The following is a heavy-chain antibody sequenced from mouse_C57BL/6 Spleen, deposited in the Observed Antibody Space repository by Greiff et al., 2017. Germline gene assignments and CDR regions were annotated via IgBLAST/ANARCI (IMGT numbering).Heavy chain of an antibody. CDR2: ILTGSGST. CDR3: ARRRELRSFAY. Sequence: VQLQQSGAELMKPGASVKLSCKATGYTFTGYWIEWVKQRPGHGLEWIGEILTGSGSTNYNEKVKGKATFTADTSSNTAYMPLSSLTTEDSAIYYCARRRELRSFAYWGQGTLVTVSA. J-gene: IGHJ3*01. D-gene: IGHD3-2*02. V-gene: IGHV1-9*01. CDR1: GYTFTGYW.